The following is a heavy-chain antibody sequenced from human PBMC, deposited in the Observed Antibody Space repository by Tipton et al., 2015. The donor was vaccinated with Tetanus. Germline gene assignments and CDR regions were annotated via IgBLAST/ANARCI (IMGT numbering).Heavy chain of an antibody. V-gene: IGHV4-39*01. CDR3: ARHQSGYFTPFDY. CDR1: GGSIRGGTFY. J-gene: IGHJ4*02. CDR2: IYGSGDT. D-gene: IGHD3-3*01. Sequence: LRLSCTVSGGSIRGGTFYWGWMRQPPGKGLEWIGGIYGSGDTYYIPSLKSRVTITVDTSKNQFSLNLNSMAAADSGVYYCARHQSGYFTPFDYWGQGILVSVSS.